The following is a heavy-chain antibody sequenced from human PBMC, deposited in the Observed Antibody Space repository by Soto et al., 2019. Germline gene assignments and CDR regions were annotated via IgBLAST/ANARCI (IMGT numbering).Heavy chain of an antibody. CDR1: GGSISSGGYY. Sequence: SETLSLTCTVSGGSISSGGYYWSWIRQHPGKGLEWIGYIYYSGSTYYNPSLKSRVTISVDTSKNQFSLKLSSVTAADTAVYYCARDCSDYDILTGYSEVVNWFDPWGQGTVVTVSS. CDR2: IYYSGST. CDR3: ARDCSDYDILTGYSEVVNWFDP. V-gene: IGHV4-31*03. D-gene: IGHD3-9*01. J-gene: IGHJ5*02.